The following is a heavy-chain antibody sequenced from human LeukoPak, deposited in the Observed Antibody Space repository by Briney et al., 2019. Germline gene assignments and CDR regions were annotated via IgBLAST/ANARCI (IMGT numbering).Heavy chain of an antibody. D-gene: IGHD4-17*01. V-gene: IGHV4-39*01. CDR2: IYYSGST. CDR1: GGSISSSSYY. Sequence: SGTLSLTCTVSGGSISSSSYYWGWIRQPPGKGLEWIGSIYYSGSTYYNPSLKSRVTISVDTSKNQFSLKLSSVTAADTAVYYCARHEAKRYGDYVDYWGQGTLVTVSS. CDR3: ARHEAKRYGDYVDY. J-gene: IGHJ4*02.